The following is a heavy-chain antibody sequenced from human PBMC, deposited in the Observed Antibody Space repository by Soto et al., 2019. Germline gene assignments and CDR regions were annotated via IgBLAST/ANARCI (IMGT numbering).Heavy chain of an antibody. J-gene: IGHJ6*02. D-gene: IGHD6-13*01. CDR2: IYSGGST. CDR1: GFTVSSNY. Sequence: GGSLRLSCAASGFTVSSNYMSWVRQAPGKGLEWVSVIYSGGSTYYADSVKGRFTISRDNSKNRLYLQMNSLRAEDTAVYYCARDVAAAGTYYYGMDVWGQGTTVTVSS. V-gene: IGHV3-53*01. CDR3: ARDVAAAGTYYYGMDV.